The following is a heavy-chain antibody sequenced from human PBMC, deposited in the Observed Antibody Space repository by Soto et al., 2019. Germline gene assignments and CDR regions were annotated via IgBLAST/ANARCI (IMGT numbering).Heavy chain of an antibody. D-gene: IGHD1-7*01. Sequence: AGGSLRLSCAAFGFTFSSYAMSWVRQAPGKGLEWVSAISGSGGSTYYADSVKGRFTISRDNSKNTLYLQMNSLRAEDTAVYYCAKSSGTTSAQTHYYYGMDVWGQGTTVTVSS. J-gene: IGHJ6*02. CDR1: GFTFSSYA. V-gene: IGHV3-23*01. CDR2: ISGSGGST. CDR3: AKSSGTTSAQTHYYYGMDV.